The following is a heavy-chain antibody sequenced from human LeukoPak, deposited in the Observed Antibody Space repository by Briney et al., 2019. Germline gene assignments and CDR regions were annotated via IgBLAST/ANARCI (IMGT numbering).Heavy chain of an antibody. CDR2: ISWNSGSI. D-gene: IGHD5-12*01. CDR3: AKDWDSGYSYYFDY. V-gene: IGHV3-9*01. J-gene: IGHJ4*02. Sequence: GGSLRLSCAASGFTFDDYAMHWVLQAPGKGLEGVSGISWNSGSIGYADSVKGRFTISRDNAKNSLYLQMNSLRAEDTALYYCAKDWDSGYSYYFDYWGQGTLVTVSS. CDR1: GFTFDDYA.